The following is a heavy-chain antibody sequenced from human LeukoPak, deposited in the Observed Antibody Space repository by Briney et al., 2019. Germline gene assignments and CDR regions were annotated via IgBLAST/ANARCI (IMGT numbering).Heavy chain of an antibody. J-gene: IGHJ4*02. V-gene: IGHV3-9*01. CDR3: AKDPNYYGSGSYDY. D-gene: IGHD3-10*01. CDR1: GFTFDDYA. Sequence: PGGSLGLSCAASGFTFDDYAMHWVRQAPGKGLEWVSGISWNSGSIGYADSVKGRFTISRDNAKNSLYLQMNSLRAEDTALYYCAKDPNYYGSGSYDYWGQGTLVTVSS. CDR2: ISWNSGSI.